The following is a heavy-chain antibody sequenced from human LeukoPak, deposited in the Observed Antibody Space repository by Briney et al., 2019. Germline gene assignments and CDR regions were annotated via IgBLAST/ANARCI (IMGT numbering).Heavy chain of an antibody. V-gene: IGHV3-23*01. CDR2: ISGSGGST. CDR1: GFTFCSYA. J-gene: IGHJ4*02. D-gene: IGHD6-6*01. CDR3: ARHRSSWLIDY. Sequence: GGALRLSCAASGFTFCSYALSWVRPAPGEGVGWVSAISGSGGSTYYADSVKGRFTISRDNSKNTLYLQMNSLRAEDTAVYYCARHRSSWLIDYWGQGTLVTVSS.